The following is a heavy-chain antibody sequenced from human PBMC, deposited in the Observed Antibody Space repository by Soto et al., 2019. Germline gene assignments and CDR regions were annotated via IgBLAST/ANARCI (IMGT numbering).Heavy chain of an antibody. Sequence: QVQLQESGPGLVKPSETLSLTCTVSGGSISSYYWSWIRQPPGKGLEWIGYIYYSGSTNYNHSLKRRVTLSVDTSKNQFSLKRSSVTAADTAVDYCARVPERTCSSTSCYAAGGYYYYYMDVLGKGTTVTVSS. D-gene: IGHD2-2*01. V-gene: IGHV4-59*01. CDR1: GGSISSYY. CDR2: IYYSGST. J-gene: IGHJ6*03. CDR3: ARVPERTCSSTSCYAAGGYYYYYMDV.